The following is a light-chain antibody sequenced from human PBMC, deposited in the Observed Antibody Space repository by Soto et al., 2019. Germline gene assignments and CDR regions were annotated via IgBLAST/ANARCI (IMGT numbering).Light chain of an antibody. Sequence: QSALTQPASVSGSPGQSITISCTGTSRDVGRYNLVSWYQQHPGKAPKLMIYEGSKRPSGVSTRFSGSKSGNTASMTISGLQAEDEADYYCCSYARTSTVVFGGGTKLTVL. CDR2: EGS. V-gene: IGLV2-23*01. CDR3: CSYARTSTVV. J-gene: IGLJ2*01. CDR1: SRDVGRYNL.